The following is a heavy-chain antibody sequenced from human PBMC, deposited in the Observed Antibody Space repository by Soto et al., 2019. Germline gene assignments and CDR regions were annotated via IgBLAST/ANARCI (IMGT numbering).Heavy chain of an antibody. CDR2: IIPILGIA. V-gene: IGHV1-69*08. J-gene: IGHJ4*02. D-gene: IGHD5-12*01. CDR3: ARDLAGPPPDGGYDRDY. CDR1: GGTFSSYT. Sequence: QVQLVQSGAEVKKPGSSVKVSCKASGGTFSSYTISWVRQAPGQGLEWMGRIIPILGIANYAQKFQGRVTITADKSTSTAFMELSSLRSEGTAVYYCARDLAGPPPDGGYDRDYWGQGTLVTVSS.